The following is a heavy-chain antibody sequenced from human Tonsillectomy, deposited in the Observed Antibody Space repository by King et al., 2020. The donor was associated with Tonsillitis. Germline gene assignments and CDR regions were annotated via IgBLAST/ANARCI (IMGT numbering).Heavy chain of an antibody. CDR3: ARVNYDILTGYPNWYFDL. J-gene: IGHJ2*01. V-gene: IGHV4-38-2*01. CDR2: VYHSGST. D-gene: IGHD3-9*01. Sequence: QLQESGPGLVKPSETLSLTCAVSGYSISSGYSWGWIRQPPGKGLEWIGSVYHSGSTYYNPSLKSRLTISVDTSKNQFSLKLSSVTAAATAVYYCARVNYDILTGYPNWYFDLWGRGTLVTVSS. CDR1: GYSISSGYS.